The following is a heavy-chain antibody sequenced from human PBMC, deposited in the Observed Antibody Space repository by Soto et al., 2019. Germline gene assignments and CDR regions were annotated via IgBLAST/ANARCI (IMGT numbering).Heavy chain of an antibody. J-gene: IGHJ6*04. CDR1: VFTVSSKY. Sequence: EVQLVESGGGLVQPGGSLRLSCAGSVFTVSSKYMSWVRQAPGKGLEWVSLIQSGGPTYYADSVKGRFTISRDTSENTVHLQTDSLRAEDTAVYYCARDDVLCDGGRCYGVPLDVWGIGTTVTVSS. V-gene: IGHV3-66*01. D-gene: IGHD2-15*01. CDR3: ARDDVLCDGGRCYGVPLDV. CDR2: IQSGGPT.